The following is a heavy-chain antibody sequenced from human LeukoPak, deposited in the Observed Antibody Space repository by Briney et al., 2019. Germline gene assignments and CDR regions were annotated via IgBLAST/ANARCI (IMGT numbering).Heavy chain of an antibody. Sequence: ASVKVSCKTSGYTFTGYYIHWVRQAPGQGLKWMGWINPNSGDTNYAQKFQGRVTMTRDTSISTAYMELRRLRSDDTAVYYCARGSGIVPAAIGLPYYYYFMDVWGKGTTVTVSS. CDR2: INPNSGDT. D-gene: IGHD2-2*01. CDR1: GYTFTGYY. V-gene: IGHV1-2*02. J-gene: IGHJ6*03. CDR3: ARGSGIVPAAIGLPYYYYFMDV.